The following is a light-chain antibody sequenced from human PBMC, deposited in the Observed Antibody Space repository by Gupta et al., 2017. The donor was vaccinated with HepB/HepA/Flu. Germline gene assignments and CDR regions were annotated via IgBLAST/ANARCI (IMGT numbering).Light chain of an antibody. V-gene: IGLV1-47*01. J-gene: IGLJ2*01. CDR3: AAWDGSLSTVL. Sequence: SVLNQPPSASGTPPQRVTISCSGSSSNIGSNYVSWYQQLPGTAPKLLIYRNDQRPSGVPDRFSGSKSGTSASLAISGLRSEEEADYYCAAWDGSLSTVLFGGGTKLTVL. CDR2: RND. CDR1: SSNIGSNY.